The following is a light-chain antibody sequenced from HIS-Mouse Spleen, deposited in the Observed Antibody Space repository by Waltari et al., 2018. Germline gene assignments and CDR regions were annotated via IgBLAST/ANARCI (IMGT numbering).Light chain of an antibody. CDR2: KDS. J-gene: IGLJ2*01. CDR1: AFPTPS. Sequence: SYELTQPPSVSVSPGQTARITCSGAAFPTPSAYWYQQKPGQAPVLVLYKDSGRPSGIPERFSGSSSGTTVTLTISGVQAEDEADYYCQSADSSGTYVVFGGGTKLTVL. CDR3: QSADSSGTYVV. V-gene: IGLV3-25*03.